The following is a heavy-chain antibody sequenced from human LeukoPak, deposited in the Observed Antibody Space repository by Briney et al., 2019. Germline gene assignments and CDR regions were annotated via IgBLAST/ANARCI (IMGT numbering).Heavy chain of an antibody. V-gene: IGHV1-2*02. CDR2: INPNSGGT. CDR1: GYTFTGYY. CDR3: AADFWSGYSPPYGMDV. J-gene: IGHJ6*02. Sequence: ASVKVSCKASGYTFTGYYMHWVRQAPGQGLEWMGWINPNSGGTNYAQKFQERVTITRDMSTSTAYMELSSLRSEDTAVYYCAADFWSGYSPPYGMDVWGQGTTVTVSS. D-gene: IGHD3-3*01.